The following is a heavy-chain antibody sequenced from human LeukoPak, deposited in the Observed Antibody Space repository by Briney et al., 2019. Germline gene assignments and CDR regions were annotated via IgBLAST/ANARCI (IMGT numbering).Heavy chain of an antibody. V-gene: IGHV4-30-4*01. D-gene: IGHD6-19*01. CDR3: ARQRSSGSIINP. Sequence: SETLSLTCTVSGGLISRIEYYWGWVRQSPVKGLEWLGHIYHTGTTLYSPHLNNRLTISVDSSKNQFSLTLNSVTAADTAVYYCARQRSSGSIINPWGQGTLVTVSS. J-gene: IGHJ5*02. CDR1: GGLISRIEYY. CDR2: IYHTGTT.